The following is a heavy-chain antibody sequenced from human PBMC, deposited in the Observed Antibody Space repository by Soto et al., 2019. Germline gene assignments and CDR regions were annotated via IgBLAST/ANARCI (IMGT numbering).Heavy chain of an antibody. V-gene: IGHV3-9*01. J-gene: IGHJ4*02. CDR1: GFSFSISP. CDR2: INWRSDDR. D-gene: IGHD6-19*01. Sequence: VQLVESGGGVVQPGRSLRLSCAASGFSFSISPMHWVRQAPGKGLEWVAGINWRSDDRGYADSVKGRFTIFRDNAKNTLYLQMNSLRIEDTALYYCAKDSEQWLVTGVEVSWGQGTLVTVSS. CDR3: AKDSEQWLVTGVEVS.